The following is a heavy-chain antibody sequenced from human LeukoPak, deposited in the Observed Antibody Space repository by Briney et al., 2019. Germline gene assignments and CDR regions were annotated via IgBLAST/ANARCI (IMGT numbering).Heavy chain of an antibody. D-gene: IGHD5-24*01. CDR1: GGSFSGYY. CDR3: ARRWLQSVDC. J-gene: IGHJ4*02. Sequence: SETLSLTCAVYGGSFSGYYWSWIRQPPGKGLEWIGEINHSGSTNYNPSLKSRVTISVGTSKNQFSLKLSSVTAADTAVYYCARRWLQSVDCWGQGTLVTVSS. V-gene: IGHV4-34*01. CDR2: INHSGST.